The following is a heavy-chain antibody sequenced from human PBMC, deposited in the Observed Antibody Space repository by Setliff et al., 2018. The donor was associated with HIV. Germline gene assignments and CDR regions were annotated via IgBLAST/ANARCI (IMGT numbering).Heavy chain of an antibody. V-gene: IGHV1-69*13. J-gene: IGHJ1*01. CDR3: ARGADASGYFYREYFQH. Sequence: ASVKVSCKTSGGTFSTYVISWVRQAPGQGLEWMGGIITIFGTPNYAQKFQDRVTITADESATTVYMEMSGLTSEDTAIYYCARGADASGYFYREYFQHWGQGTLVTVSS. D-gene: IGHD3-22*01. CDR1: GGTFSTYV. CDR2: IITIFGTP.